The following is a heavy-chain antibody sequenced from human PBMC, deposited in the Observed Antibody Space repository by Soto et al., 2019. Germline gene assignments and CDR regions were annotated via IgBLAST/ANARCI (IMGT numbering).Heavy chain of an antibody. V-gene: IGHV3-30*18. D-gene: IGHD3-22*01. Sequence: GGSLRLSCAASGFTFSSYGMHWVRQAPGKGLEWVAVISYDGSNKYYADSVKGRFTISRDNSKNTLYLQMNSLRAEDTAVYYCAKDSYYDSISPPTPDYWGQGTLVTVSS. CDR1: GFTFSSYG. CDR2: ISYDGSNK. J-gene: IGHJ4*02. CDR3: AKDSYYDSISPPTPDY.